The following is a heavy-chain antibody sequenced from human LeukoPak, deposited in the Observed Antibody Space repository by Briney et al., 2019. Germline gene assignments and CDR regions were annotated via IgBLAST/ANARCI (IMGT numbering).Heavy chain of an antibody. Sequence: GESLKISCKGSGYSFSIYWIGWVRQMPGKGLEWMGMIYLGDSESRYSPSFQGQATISADKSISTAYLQWSSLKASDTAMYYCARRSSGSYSDAFDIWGQGTMVTVSS. CDR2: IYLGDSES. CDR3: ARRSSGSYSDAFDI. D-gene: IGHD3-22*01. V-gene: IGHV5-51*01. CDR1: GYSFSIYW. J-gene: IGHJ3*02.